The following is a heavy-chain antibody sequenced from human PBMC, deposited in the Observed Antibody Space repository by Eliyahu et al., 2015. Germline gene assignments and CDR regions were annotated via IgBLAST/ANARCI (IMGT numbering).Heavy chain of an antibody. CDR2: MYHSGST. D-gene: IGHD6-6*01. V-gene: IGHV4-38-2*01. Sequence: QVQLQESGPGLVKPSETLSLTCAVSGSSISSGYYWGWIRQPPGKGLEWIGSMYHSGSTYYNSSLKSRVTISVDTSKNQFSLKLSSVTAADTAVYFCARSYSSSSDYIDYWGQGTLVTVSS. J-gene: IGHJ4*02. CDR3: ARSYSSSSDYIDY. CDR1: GSSISSGYY.